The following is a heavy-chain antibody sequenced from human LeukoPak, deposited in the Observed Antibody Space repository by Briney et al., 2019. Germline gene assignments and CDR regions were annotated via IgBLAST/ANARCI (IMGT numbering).Heavy chain of an antibody. CDR2: IYYSGST. CDR1: GGSISSGGYY. CDR3: ARAPLVRGVTHFDY. D-gene: IGHD3-10*01. V-gene: IGHV4-31*03. J-gene: IGHJ4*02. Sequence: KPSETLSLTCTVSGGSISSGGYYWSWIRQHPGKGLEWIEHIYYSGSTYYNPSLKSRVTLSVDTSKNQFSLKLSSGTAADTAVYYCARAPLVRGVTHFDYWGQGTLVTVSS.